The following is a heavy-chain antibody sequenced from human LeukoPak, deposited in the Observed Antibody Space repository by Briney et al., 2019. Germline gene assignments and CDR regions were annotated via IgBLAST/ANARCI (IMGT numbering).Heavy chain of an antibody. CDR1: GGSISSGGYS. D-gene: IGHD3-22*01. V-gene: IGHV4-30-2*01. Sequence: SETLSLTCAVPGGSISSGGYSWSWIRQPPGKGLEWIGYIYHSGSTYYNPSLKSRVTISVDTSKNQFSLKLSSVTAADTAVYYCARDPSGYFNYWGQGTLATVSS. J-gene: IGHJ4*02. CDR3: ARDPSGYFNY. CDR2: IYHSGST.